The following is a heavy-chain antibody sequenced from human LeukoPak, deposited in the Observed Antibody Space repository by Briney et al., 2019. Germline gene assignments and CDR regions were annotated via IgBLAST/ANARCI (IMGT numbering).Heavy chain of an antibody. V-gene: IGHV4-4*07. J-gene: IGHJ4*02. D-gene: IGHD3-10*01. CDR1: GGSISSYY. CDR3: ASQVYGSGSYRFDY. CDR2: IYTSGST. Sequence: SETLSLTCTVSGGSISSYYWSWIRQPAGKGLEWIGRIYTSGSTNYNPSLKSRVTISVDTSKNQFSLKLSSVTAADTAVYYCASQVYGSGSYRFDYWGQGTLVTVSS.